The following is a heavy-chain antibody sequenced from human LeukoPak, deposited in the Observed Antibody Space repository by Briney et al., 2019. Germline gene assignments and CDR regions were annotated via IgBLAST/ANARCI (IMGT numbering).Heavy chain of an antibody. J-gene: IGHJ5*02. CDR1: GGSISSYH. CDR3: ARAYGGYSSSPYNWLDP. V-gene: IGHV4-59*01. Sequence: APETLSLTCTVSGGSISSYHWSWIRQSPGKGLEWIGYIYYSGSTNYNPSLKSRVTISLGTSKNQFSLKLISVTAADTAVYYCARAYGGYSSSPYNWLDPWGQGTLVTVSS. CDR2: IYYSGST. D-gene: IGHD6-6*01.